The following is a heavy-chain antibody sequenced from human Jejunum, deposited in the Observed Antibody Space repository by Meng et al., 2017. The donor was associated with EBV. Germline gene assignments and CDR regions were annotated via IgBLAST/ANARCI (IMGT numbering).Heavy chain of an antibody. CDR3: VRDSSFDVH. CDR2: ISSGSSFI. CDR1: GFTCSSYS. Sequence: EVQQGGSGGGLVKPGGSLRLSCAASGFTCSSYSMSWVRQAPGKGLWWVSYISSGSSFIYYADSVKGRFTISRDDAKNSLSLQMINLGADDTAVYYCVRDSSFDVHWGQGTLVTVSS. J-gene: IGHJ4*02. D-gene: IGHD3-16*01. V-gene: IGHV3-21*02.